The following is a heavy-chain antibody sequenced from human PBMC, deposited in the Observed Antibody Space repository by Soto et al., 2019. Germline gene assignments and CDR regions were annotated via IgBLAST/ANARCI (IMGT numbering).Heavy chain of an antibody. D-gene: IGHD4-17*01. CDR3: AMEKYGYGDYRYFDY. Sequence: PGGSLRLSCAASGFTFSSYAMSWVRQAPGKGLEWVSAISGSGGSTYYADSVKGRFTISRDNSKSTLYLQMNSLRAEDTAVYYCAMEKYGYGDYRYFDYWGQGTLVTVSS. CDR1: GFTFSSYA. CDR2: ISGSGGST. V-gene: IGHV3-23*01. J-gene: IGHJ4*02.